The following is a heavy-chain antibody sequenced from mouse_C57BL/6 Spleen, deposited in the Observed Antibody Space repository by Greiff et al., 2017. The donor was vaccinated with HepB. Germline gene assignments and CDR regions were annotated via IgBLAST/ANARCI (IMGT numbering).Heavy chain of an antibody. CDR3: ARVYDGYRYAMDY. Sequence: VQLQQPGAELVRPGSSVKLSCKASGYTFTSYWMHWVKQRPIQGLEWIGNIDPSDSETHYNQKFKDKATLTVDKSSSTAYMQLSSLTSEDSAVDYCARVYDGYRYAMDYWGQGTSVTVSS. J-gene: IGHJ4*01. D-gene: IGHD2-3*01. CDR2: IDPSDSET. CDR1: GYTFTSYW. V-gene: IGHV1-52*01.